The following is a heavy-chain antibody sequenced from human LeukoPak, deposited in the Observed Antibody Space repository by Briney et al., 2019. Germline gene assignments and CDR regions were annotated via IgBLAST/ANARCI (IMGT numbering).Heavy chain of an antibody. CDR1: GFTVSSNY. Sequence: GGSLRLSCAASGFTVSSNYMRWVRQAPGKGLEGVSDMYSSGNTYYADSVKVRFTISRDNSKNTLYLQMNSLRGEDTAVYYCARDFPPGAVTGSVPQDYWGQGTLVTVSS. D-gene: IGHD6-19*01. J-gene: IGHJ4*02. V-gene: IGHV3-66*01. CDR2: MYSSGNT. CDR3: ARDFPPGAVTGSVPQDY.